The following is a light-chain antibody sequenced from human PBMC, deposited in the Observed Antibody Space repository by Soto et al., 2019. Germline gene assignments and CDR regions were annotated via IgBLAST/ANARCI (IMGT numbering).Light chain of an antibody. CDR1: SSDVGGYNY. CDR3: FSYAGSYTVYVV. CDR2: DVS. V-gene: IGLV2-11*01. Sequence: QSALTQPRSVSGSPGQSVTISCTGTSSDVGGYNYVSWYQQHPGKAPKLMIYDVSKRPSGVPDRFSGSKSGNTASLTISGLQAEDEADYYCFSYAGSYTVYVVFGGGTELTVL. J-gene: IGLJ2*01.